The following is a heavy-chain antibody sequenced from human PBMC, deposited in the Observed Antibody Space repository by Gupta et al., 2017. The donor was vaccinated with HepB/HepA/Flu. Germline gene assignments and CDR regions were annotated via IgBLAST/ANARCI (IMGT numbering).Heavy chain of an antibody. V-gene: IGHV4-59*01. Sequence: QVQLQESGPGLVKPSETLSLTCTVSGGSISSYYWSWIRQPPGKGLEWIGYIYYSGSTNYNPSLKSRVTISVDTSKNQFSLKLSSVTAADTAVYYCASGYCTNGVCSPHYWGQGTLVTVSS. CDR3: ASGYCTNGVCSPHY. CDR2: IYYSGST. J-gene: IGHJ4*02. CDR1: GGSISSYY. D-gene: IGHD2-8*01.